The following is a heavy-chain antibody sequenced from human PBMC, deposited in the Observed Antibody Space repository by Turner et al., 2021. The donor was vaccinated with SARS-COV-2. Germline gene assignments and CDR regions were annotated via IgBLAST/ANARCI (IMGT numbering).Heavy chain of an antibody. V-gene: IGHV4-39*01. CDR1: GGSIRSSSYY. CDR2: IYYSGST. J-gene: IGHJ6*02. CDR3: AGEVVISYYYYAMDV. D-gene: IGHD2-15*01. Sequence: QLQLQESGPGLVKSSETLSLTCTVSGGSIRSSSYYWGWIRQPPGKGLEWIGSIYYSGSTYYNPSLKSRVTISVDTSKNQFSLKLSSVTAADTAVYYFAGEVVISYYYYAMDVWGQGTTVTVSS.